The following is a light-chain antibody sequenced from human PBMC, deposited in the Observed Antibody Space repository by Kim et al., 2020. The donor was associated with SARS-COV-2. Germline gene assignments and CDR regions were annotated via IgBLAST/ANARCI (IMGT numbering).Light chain of an antibody. V-gene: IGLV1-47*01. CDR3: ATWDGSLSGPV. CDR2: RDN. J-gene: IGLJ7*01. CDR1: SSNIGSNF. Sequence: GQRVTISCSGSSSNIGSNFVYWYQQPTGAAPKLLIYRDNQRPSGVPDRFSGSKSGTSASLAISGLRSGDEADYYCATWDGSLSGPVFGGGTQLTVL.